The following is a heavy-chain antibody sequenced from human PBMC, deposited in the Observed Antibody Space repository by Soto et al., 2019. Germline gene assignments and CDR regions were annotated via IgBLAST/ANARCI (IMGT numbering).Heavy chain of an antibody. J-gene: IGHJ6*02. V-gene: IGHV1-69*01. CDR3: ARGRGYSGDDHYYCFDMDV. CDR1: GGTFNNYP. Sequence: QVQLVQSGAEVKKPGSPVKVSCKASGGTFNNYPITWVRQAPGQGLEWMGGSIPIFGTANYAQKFQGRVTITVDECTSTAYMELSSLRSEDTAVYYCARGRGYSGDDHYYCFDMDVWGQGTTVTVSS. D-gene: IGHD5-12*01. CDR2: SIPIFGTA.